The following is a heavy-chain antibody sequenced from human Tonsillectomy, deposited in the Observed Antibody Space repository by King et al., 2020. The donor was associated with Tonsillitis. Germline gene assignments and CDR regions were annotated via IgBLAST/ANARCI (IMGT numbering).Heavy chain of an antibody. CDR1: GFTFSSYA. CDR2: ISSNGGST. CDR3: ARGTYYYDSSGYYYAVDY. Sequence: QLVQSGGGLVQPGGSLRLSCAASGFTFSSYAMHWVRQAPGKGLEYVSAISSNGGSTYYANSVKGRFTISRDNSKNTLYLQMGSLRAEDIAVYYCARGTYYYDSSGYYYAVDYWGQGTLVTVSS. J-gene: IGHJ4*02. D-gene: IGHD3-22*01. V-gene: IGHV3-64*01.